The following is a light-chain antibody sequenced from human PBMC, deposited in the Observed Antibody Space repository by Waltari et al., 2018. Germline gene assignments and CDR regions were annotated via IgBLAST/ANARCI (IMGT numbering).Light chain of an antibody. J-gene: IGLJ7*01. CDR2: ENS. V-gene: IGLV1-51*02. CDR3: GTWDSSLSGAV. CDR1: SSNIGNTY. Sequence: HSVLTQPPSASAALGLRVTITSPGGSSNIGNTYVLRSRQLPGTAPKLLNYENSERPSGIPGRFSGSKSGTSATLDITGLQAGDEDDYYCGTWDSSLSGAVFGGGTHLTVL.